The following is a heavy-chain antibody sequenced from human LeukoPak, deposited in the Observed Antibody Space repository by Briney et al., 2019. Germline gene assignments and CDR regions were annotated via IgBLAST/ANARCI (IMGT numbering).Heavy chain of an antibody. V-gene: IGHV3-74*01. J-gene: IGHJ4*02. Sequence: TGGSLRLSCEASGFTFSNYWMTWVRQAPGKGLVWVSRIVSDGSNTNYADSVKGRLTISRDNAKNTLYLQMNSLRVEDTAVYYCARGRPHGNDYWGQGTLVTVSS. CDR3: ARGRPHGNDY. D-gene: IGHD4-23*01. CDR1: GFTFSNYW. CDR2: IVSDGSNT.